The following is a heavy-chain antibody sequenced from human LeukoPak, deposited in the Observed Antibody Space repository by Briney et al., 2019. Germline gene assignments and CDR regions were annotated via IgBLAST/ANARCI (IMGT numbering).Heavy chain of an antibody. Sequence: PGGSLRLSCAASGFTFSSYGMHWVRQAPGKGLDWVAVIWYDGSNKYYADSVKGRFTISRDNSKNTLYLQMNSLRAEDTAVYYCAKDTAMVFTIWGQGTMVTVSS. CDR2: IWYDGSNK. V-gene: IGHV3-33*06. J-gene: IGHJ3*02. CDR1: GFTFSSYG. CDR3: AKDTAMVFTI. D-gene: IGHD5-18*01.